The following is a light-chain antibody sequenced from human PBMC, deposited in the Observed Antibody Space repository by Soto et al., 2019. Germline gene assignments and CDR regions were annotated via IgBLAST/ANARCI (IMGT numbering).Light chain of an antibody. J-gene: IGKJ1*01. V-gene: IGKV1-6*01. Sequence: AIQMTQSPSSLSASVGARVTFTCRASQDIRNELGWYQQKPGKAPYLLIYAASTLQSGVPSRFSGSGSGTDFTLTISSLQPEDFATYYCLQDFTYPWTFGQGTKVEIK. CDR1: QDIRNE. CDR2: AAS. CDR3: LQDFTYPWT.